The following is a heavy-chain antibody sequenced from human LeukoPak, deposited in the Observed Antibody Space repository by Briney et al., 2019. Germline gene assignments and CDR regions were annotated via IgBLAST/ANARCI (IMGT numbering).Heavy chain of an antibody. CDR2: ISFDGTIK. CDR1: GFTFNTYA. J-gene: IGHJ4*02. CDR3: AKDLSSGSRRAY. D-gene: IGHD6-19*01. Sequence: GKSLRLSSAASGFTFNTYAMHWVRRAPGKGLEWVTIISFDGTIKYYADSVKGRLTISRDNSKNTLYLQMNSLRAEDTGVYYCAKDLSSGSRRAYWGQGTLVTVSS. V-gene: IGHV3-30*04.